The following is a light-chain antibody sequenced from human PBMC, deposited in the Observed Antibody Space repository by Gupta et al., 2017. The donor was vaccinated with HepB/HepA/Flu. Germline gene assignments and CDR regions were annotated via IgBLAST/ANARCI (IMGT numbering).Light chain of an antibody. Sequence: SSELTQDPAVSVALGQTVRITCQGDSLRSYYASWYQQKPGQAPGLVIEGKNNRPSGIPDRFSGSSSGNTASLTITGAQAEDEADDDCNSRDSSGNHGVFGGGTKLTVL. V-gene: IGLV3-19*01. CDR3: NSRDSSGNHGV. CDR1: SLRSYY. CDR2: GKN. J-gene: IGLJ3*02.